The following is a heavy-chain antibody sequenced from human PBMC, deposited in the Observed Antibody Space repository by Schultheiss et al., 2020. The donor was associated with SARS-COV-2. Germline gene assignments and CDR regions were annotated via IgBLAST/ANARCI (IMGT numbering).Heavy chain of an antibody. D-gene: IGHD3-10*01. J-gene: IGHJ5*02. V-gene: IGHV1-18*01. CDR2: ISPYNGNT. CDR3: ARGGVGYYGSGTNARVPNWFDP. Sequence: GGSLRLSCKASGYTFTNYGISWVRQAPGQGLEWMGWISPYNGNTNYGQKFQGRVTMTTDTSTSTAYMELTSLRSDDTAVYYCARGGVGYYGSGTNARVPNWFDPWGQGTLVTVSS. CDR1: GYTFTNYG.